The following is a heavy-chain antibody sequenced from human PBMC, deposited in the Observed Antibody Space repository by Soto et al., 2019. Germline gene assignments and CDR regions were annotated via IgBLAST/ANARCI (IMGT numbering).Heavy chain of an antibody. V-gene: IGHV3-30*18. CDR2: ISYDGSNK. J-gene: IGHJ4*02. Sequence: GRSLRLCCGVSGFTFSSYGMHWVRQAPGKGLEWVAVISYDGSNKYYADSVKGRFTISRDNSKNTLYLQMNSLRAEDTAVYYCAKFGYYDSSGYYPPGYWGQGTLVTVSS. CDR1: GFTFSSYG. CDR3: AKFGYYDSSGYYPPGY. D-gene: IGHD3-22*01.